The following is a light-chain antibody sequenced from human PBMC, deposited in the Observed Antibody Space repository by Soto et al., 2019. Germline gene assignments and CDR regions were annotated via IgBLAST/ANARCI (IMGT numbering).Light chain of an antibody. CDR2: DAS. V-gene: IGKV1-27*01. Sequence: DIQPTQSASSLSASVGDRVSITCRASQGIDNYLAWYQQKPGKVPKLLIYDASTLQSGVPSRFSGSGSGTNFTLTIISLQPEDVASYYCQKYDSAPVTFGQGTKVEIK. CDR3: QKYDSAPVT. CDR1: QGIDNY. J-gene: IGKJ1*01.